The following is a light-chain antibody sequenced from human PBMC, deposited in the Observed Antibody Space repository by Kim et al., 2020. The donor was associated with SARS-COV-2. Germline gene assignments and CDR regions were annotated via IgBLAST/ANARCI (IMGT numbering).Light chain of an antibody. Sequence: YLTPAATAARSCSACPAASNHFAWYQQTPRQAPRLLIYDASNRATGIPAMFSGSGSATDFTLTISSLELEDFAVYYCQQRSYLFTFGPGTKVDIK. CDR3: QQRSYLFT. CDR1: PAASNH. V-gene: IGKV3-11*01. CDR2: DAS. J-gene: IGKJ3*01.